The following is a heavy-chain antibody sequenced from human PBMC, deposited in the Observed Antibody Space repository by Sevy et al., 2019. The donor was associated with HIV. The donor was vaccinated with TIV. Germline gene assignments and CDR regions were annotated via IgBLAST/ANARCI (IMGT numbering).Heavy chain of an antibody. V-gene: IGHV3-30-3*01. CDR1: GFAFSTHA. CDR3: ARDGGYSIKWYPLY. J-gene: IGHJ4*01. Sequence: GGSLRLSCGASGFAFSTHAMHWVRQAPGKGLEWVAVISYEGTETFYAASVEGRFTISRDNSKNMLSLQINSLRPEDTAVYYCARDGGYSIKWYPLYWGHGTLVTVSS. D-gene: IGHD1-26*01. CDR2: ISYEGTET.